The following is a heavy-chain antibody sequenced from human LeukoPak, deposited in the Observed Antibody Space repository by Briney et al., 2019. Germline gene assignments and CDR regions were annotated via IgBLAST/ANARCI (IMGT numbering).Heavy chain of an antibody. J-gene: IGHJ6*02. CDR2: ISGSGRTI. Sequence: PGGSLRLSCAASGFTFSSYSMHWVRQAPGKGLEWVSYISGSGRTIYYADSVKGRFTISRDSAKNSVHLQMNSLRDEDTAVYYCAIRGYYDTTYAYKYHAMDVWGQGTTVTVSS. CDR3: AIRGYYDTTYAYKYHAMDV. V-gene: IGHV3-48*02. D-gene: IGHD3-22*01. CDR1: GFTFSSYS.